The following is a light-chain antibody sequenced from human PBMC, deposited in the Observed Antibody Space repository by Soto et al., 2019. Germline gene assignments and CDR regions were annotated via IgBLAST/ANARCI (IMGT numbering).Light chain of an antibody. CDR1: QGISNY. J-gene: IGKJ1*01. V-gene: IGKV1-27*01. CDR3: QKYNSAPRT. Sequence: DIQMTQSPSSLSASVGDRVTITCRAIQGISNYLAWYQQKPGKVPKLLIYAPSTLQSGVPSRFSGSGSGTDFTLTISSLQPEDVATYYCQKYNSAPRTFGQGTKVEIK. CDR2: APS.